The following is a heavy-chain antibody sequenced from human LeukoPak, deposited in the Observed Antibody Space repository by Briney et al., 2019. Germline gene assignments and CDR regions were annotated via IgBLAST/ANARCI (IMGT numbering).Heavy chain of an antibody. CDR1: GYRFTSYG. CDR2: ISGYNGNT. Sequence: AAVKFSCKASGYRFTSYGISWVRQPPGQWLEWMGWISGYNGNTNYAQKLQGRVTMTTDTSTSTAYMEPRSLRSDDTAVYYCAREYCSTTRCYMADYWGQETLDTVSS. J-gene: IGHJ4*02. D-gene: IGHD2-2*01. V-gene: IGHV1-18*01. CDR3: AREYCSTTRCYMADY.